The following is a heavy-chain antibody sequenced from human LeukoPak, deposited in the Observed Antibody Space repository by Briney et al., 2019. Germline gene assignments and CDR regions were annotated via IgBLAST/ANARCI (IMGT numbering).Heavy chain of an antibody. CDR3: ARGSSSWYPRYYYMDV. CDR1: GGSFSGYY. D-gene: IGHD6-13*01. Sequence: SETLSLTCAVYGGSFSGYYWSWIRQPPGKGLEWIGEINHSGSTNYNPSLKSRVTISVDTSKNQFSLKLSSVAAADTAVYYCARGSSSWYPRYYYMDVWGKGTTVTVSS. CDR2: INHSGST. V-gene: IGHV4-34*01. J-gene: IGHJ6*03.